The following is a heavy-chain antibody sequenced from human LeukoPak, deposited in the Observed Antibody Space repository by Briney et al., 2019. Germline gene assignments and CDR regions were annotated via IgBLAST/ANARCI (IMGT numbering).Heavy chain of an antibody. D-gene: IGHD3-22*01. CDR2: IVVGSGNT. V-gene: IGHV1-58*02. CDR1: GFTFTSSA. Sequence: GASVKVSCKASGFTFTSSAMQWVRQARGQRLERIGWIVVGSGNTNYAEKFQERVTITRDMSTSTAYMELSSLRSEDTAVYYCAAAEVRGFDPWGQGTLVTVSS. J-gene: IGHJ5*02. CDR3: AAAEVRGFDP.